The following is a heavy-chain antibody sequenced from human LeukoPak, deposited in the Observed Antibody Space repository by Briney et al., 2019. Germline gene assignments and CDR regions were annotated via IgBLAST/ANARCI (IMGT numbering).Heavy chain of an antibody. D-gene: IGHD6-19*01. CDR3: AKKLGGTVAGYAFDI. CDR2: ISGSGGST. Sequence: GGSLRLSCAAFGFTFSSYAMSWVRQAPGKGLEWVSAISGSGGSTYYADSVKGRFTISRDNSKNTLYLQMNSLRAEDTAVYYCAKKLGGTVAGYAFDIWGQGTMVTVSS. CDR1: GFTFSSYA. J-gene: IGHJ3*02. V-gene: IGHV3-23*01.